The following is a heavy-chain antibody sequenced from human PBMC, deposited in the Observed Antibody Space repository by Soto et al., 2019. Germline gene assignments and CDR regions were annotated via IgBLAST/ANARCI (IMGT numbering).Heavy chain of an antibody. J-gene: IGHJ4*02. V-gene: IGHV4-39*01. CDR1: GVSISNSSYY. CDR3: ARHGSN. CDR2: IYYSGIT. Sequence: SLTCTVSGVSISNSSYYWGWIRRPPGKGLEWIGTIYYSGITYYNPSLKSRVTIPVDTSKNQFSLKLTSVTAADTAVYYCARHGSNWGQGTLVTVSS.